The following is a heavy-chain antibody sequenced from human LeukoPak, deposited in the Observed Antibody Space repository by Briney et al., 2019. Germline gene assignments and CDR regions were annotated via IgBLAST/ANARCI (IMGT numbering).Heavy chain of an antibody. D-gene: IGHD3-22*01. V-gene: IGHV1-2*02. CDR3: ARGTRRSSGYLVRAYWFDP. J-gene: IGHJ5*02. CDR1: GYTFTGYF. Sequence: GASVKVSCKASGYTFTGYFIHWVRQAPGQGLEWMGWINPNRGDTGYARNFQGRVTMTSDTSISTAYMELIRLTSDDTAVYYCARGTRRSSGYLVRAYWFDPWGQGTLVTVSS. CDR2: INPNRGDT.